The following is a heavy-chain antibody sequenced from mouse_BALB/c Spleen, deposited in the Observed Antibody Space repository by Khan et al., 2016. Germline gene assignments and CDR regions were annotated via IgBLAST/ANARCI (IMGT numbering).Heavy chain of an antibody. Sequence: VQLQQPGAELVKPGASVKLSCTASGFNIKDTYMHWVKQRPEQGLEWIGRIDPANGNTKYDPKFQGKATIIVDTSSNTAYLQLSSLTSEDTAVYDCARWYDGYWGQGTTLTVSS. CDR1: GFNIKDTY. CDR3: ARWYDGY. V-gene: IGHV14-3*02. CDR2: IDPANGNT. J-gene: IGHJ2*01. D-gene: IGHD2-14*01.